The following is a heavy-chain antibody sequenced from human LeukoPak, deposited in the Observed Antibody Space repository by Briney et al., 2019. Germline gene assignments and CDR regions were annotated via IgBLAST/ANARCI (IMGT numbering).Heavy chain of an antibody. V-gene: IGHV3-49*03. CDR3: TGQYSSSWLPFDY. CDR1: GFTFGDYA. Sequence: GGSLRLSCTASGFTFGDYAMSWFRQAPGKGLEWVGFIRSKAYGGTTEYAASVKGRFTISRDDSKSIAYLQMNSLKTEDTAVYYCTGQYSSSWLPFDYWGQGTLVTVSS. CDR2: IRSKAYGGTT. J-gene: IGHJ4*02. D-gene: IGHD6-13*01.